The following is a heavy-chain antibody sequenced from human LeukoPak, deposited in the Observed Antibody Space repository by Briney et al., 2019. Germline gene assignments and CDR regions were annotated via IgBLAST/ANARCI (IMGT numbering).Heavy chain of an antibody. J-gene: IGHJ4*02. CDR2: IYYSGST. CDR3: ARARKEGWELLFFDY. V-gene: IGHV4-31*03. D-gene: IGHD1-26*01. CDR1: GGSISSGGYY. Sequence: SETLSLTCTVSGGSISSGGYYWSWIRQHPGKGLEWIGYIYYSGSTYYNPSLKSRVTISVDKSKNQFSLKLSSVTAADTAVYYCARARKEGWELLFFDYWGQGTLVTVSS.